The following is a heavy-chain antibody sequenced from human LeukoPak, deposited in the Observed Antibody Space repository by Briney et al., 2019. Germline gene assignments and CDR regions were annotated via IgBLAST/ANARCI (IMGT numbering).Heavy chain of an antibody. J-gene: IGHJ4*02. CDR1: GFIFSRYW. Sequence: PGGSLRLSCAASGFIFSRYWMHWVRQAPGKGLVWVSRINNDGSGTSYADSVRGRFTISRDNAKNSLYLQMNSLRAEDTAVYYCARRSPNYYFDYWGQGTPVTVSS. V-gene: IGHV3-74*01. CDR2: INNDGSGT. CDR3: ARRSPNYYFDY.